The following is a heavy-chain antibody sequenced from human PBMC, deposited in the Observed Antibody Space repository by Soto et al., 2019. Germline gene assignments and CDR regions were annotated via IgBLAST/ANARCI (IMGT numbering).Heavy chain of an antibody. D-gene: IGHD3-3*01. CDR3: ARDWSRDGCLDY. CDR1: GGSISSGGYY. J-gene: IGHJ4*02. V-gene: IGHV4-31*03. Sequence: QVQLQESGPGLVKPSQTLSLICTVSGGSISSGGYYWSWIRQHPGKGLEWIGYIYYSGSTYYNPSRKSRVTISVDTSKNQFSLKLACVTAADTAMYYCARDWSRDGCLDYWGQGTLVTVSS. CDR2: IYYSGST.